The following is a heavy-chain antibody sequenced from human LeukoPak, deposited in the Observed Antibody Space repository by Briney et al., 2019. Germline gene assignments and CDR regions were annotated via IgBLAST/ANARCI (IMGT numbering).Heavy chain of an antibody. J-gene: IGHJ5*02. CDR1: GFTLRYG. V-gene: IGHV3-21*01. D-gene: IGHD3-10*01. Sequence: GGSLRLSCAASGFTLRYGMGWVRQAPGRGLEWVSSISRGSTKITYADSVKGRFTISRDNAKNSLYLQMNSLRADDTAVYYCARGPPRSGSYYRGLYDPWGQGTLVTVSS. CDR2: ISRGSTKI. CDR3: ARGPPRSGSYYRGLYDP.